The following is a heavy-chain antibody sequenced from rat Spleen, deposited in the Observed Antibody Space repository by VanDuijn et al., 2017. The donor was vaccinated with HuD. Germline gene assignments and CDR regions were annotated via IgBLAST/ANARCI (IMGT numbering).Heavy chain of an antibody. Sequence: EVQLVESGGGLVQPGRSLKLSCAASGFAFSDYNMAWVRQAPKKGLEWVATISYDGSSTYYRDSVKGRFTISRDDAKSTLYLQMDSLRSEDTATYYCARHDTPGYFDYWGQGVMVTVSS. V-gene: IGHV5-7*01. CDR1: GFAFSDYN. J-gene: IGHJ2*01. CDR2: ISYDGSST. D-gene: IGHD1-4*01. CDR3: ARHDTPGYFDY.